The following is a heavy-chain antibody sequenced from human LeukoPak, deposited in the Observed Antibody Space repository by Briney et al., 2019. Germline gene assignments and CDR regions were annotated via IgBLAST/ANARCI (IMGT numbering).Heavy chain of an antibody. Sequence: PSETLSLTCGGSFSGFYWNWIRQPPGKGLEWIGEIDHSGSTNYNPSLKSRVTISVDRANNQFSLKLSSVTAADTAFYYCARGRKGGSALWGQGTLVTVSS. V-gene: IGHV4-34*01. CDR1: GGSFSGFY. D-gene: IGHD3-10*01. CDR3: ARGRKGGSAL. CDR2: IDHSGST. J-gene: IGHJ4*02.